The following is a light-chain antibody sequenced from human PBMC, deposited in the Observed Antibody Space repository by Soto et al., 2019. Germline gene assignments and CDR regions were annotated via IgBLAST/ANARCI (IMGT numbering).Light chain of an antibody. J-gene: IGLJ2*01. Sequence: NFMLTQPHSVSESPGKTVTISCTRSSGSIASNYVQWYQKRPGSSPTTVIYGDDQRPSGVPDRFSGSIDSSSNSASLTISGLKTEDEADYYCQSYATTSVVFGGGTMLTVL. CDR1: SGSIASNY. CDR2: GDD. CDR3: QSYATTSVV. V-gene: IGLV6-57*01.